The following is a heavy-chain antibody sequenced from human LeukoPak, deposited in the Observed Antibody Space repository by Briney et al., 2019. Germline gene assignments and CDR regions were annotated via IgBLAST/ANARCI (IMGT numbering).Heavy chain of an antibody. CDR2: IYHSGST. V-gene: IGHV4-4*02. D-gene: IGHD3-22*01. CDR1: GGSISSSDW. J-gene: IGHJ4*02. CDR3: ARVAYYSDSSAFAFFDY. Sequence: SETLSLTCAVSGGSISSSDWWSWVRQPPGKGLEWIGEIYHSGSTNYNPSLKSRVTISVDKSKNQFSLKFSSVTAADTAVYYCARVAYYSDSSAFAFFDYWGRGTLVTVSS.